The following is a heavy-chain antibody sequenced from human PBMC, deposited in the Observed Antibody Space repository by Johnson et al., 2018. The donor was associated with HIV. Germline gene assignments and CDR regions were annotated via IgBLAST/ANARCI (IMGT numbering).Heavy chain of an antibody. V-gene: IGHV3-30*19. D-gene: IGHD3-22*01. CDR2: ISFDGSNR. CDR1: GFTFSSYG. Sequence: QVQLVESGGGVVQPGGSLRLSCAASGFTFSSYGMHWVRQAPGKGLEWVAVISFDGSNRNYADSVKGRFTISRDNSKNMLYLQMNSLRAEDTAVYYCARDQGNYYNSSGKPKKAFDIWGQGTMVTVSS. J-gene: IGHJ3*02. CDR3: ARDQGNYYNSSGKPKKAFDI.